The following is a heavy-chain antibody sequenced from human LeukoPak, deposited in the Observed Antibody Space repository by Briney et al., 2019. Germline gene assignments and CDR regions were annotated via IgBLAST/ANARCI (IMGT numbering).Heavy chain of an antibody. CDR1: GFIFSDSD. D-gene: IGHD1-26*01. CDR2: IDRPAKSYAT. Sequence: GGSLRLSCAASGFIFSDSDIHWVRQASGKWLEWVGLIDRPAKSYATAYGASVGGRFTISRDDSKNTAYLQMDSLKTEDTALYYCTRDRGTYNWLDPWGQGTLVTVSS. CDR3: TRDRGTYNWLDP. J-gene: IGHJ5*02. V-gene: IGHV3-73*01.